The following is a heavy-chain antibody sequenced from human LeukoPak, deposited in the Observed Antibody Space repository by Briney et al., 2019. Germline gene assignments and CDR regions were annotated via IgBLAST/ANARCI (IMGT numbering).Heavy chain of an antibody. J-gene: IGHJ6*02. D-gene: IGHD1-26*01. CDR1: GYTFIAYY. CDR3: ASLGATTIYYYGMDV. V-gene: IGHV1-2*02. Sequence: GASVKVSCKASGYTFIAYYMHWVRQAPGQGLEWMGWINPNSGGTNYAQKFQGSVTMTRDTSITTAYMELSSLRSDDTAVYYCASLGATTIYYYGMDVWGQGTTVTVSS. CDR2: INPNSGGT.